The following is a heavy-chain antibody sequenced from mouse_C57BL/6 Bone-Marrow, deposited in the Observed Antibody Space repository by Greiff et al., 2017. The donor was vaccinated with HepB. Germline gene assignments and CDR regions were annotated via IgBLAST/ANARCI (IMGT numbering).Heavy chain of an antibody. D-gene: IGHD2-3*01. V-gene: IGHV5-6*01. CDR1: GFTFSSYG. J-gene: IGHJ1*03. CDR2: ISSGGSYT. CDR3: ARDGGYYVSYWYFDV. Sequence: EVHLVESGGDLVKPGGSLKLSCAASGFTFSSYGMSWVRQTPDKRLEWVATISSGGSYTYYPDSVKGRFTISRDNAKNTLYLQMSSLKSEDTAMYYCARDGGYYVSYWYFDVWGTGTTVTVSS.